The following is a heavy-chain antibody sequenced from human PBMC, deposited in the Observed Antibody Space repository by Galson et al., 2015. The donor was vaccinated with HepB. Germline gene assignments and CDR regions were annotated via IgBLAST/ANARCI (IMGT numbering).Heavy chain of an antibody. V-gene: IGHV1-2*02. Sequence: SVKVSCKASGYTFNAYYIHWVRQAPGQGLEWMGWINPNSGGTNVPQKFQGRVTMTSATSTNTVYMELSRLTPDDTAVYYCARVRGSGSFFDWFEPWGQGTLVTVSS. D-gene: IGHD3-10*01. CDR3: ARVRGSGSFFDWFEP. CDR2: INPNSGGT. J-gene: IGHJ5*02. CDR1: GYTFNAYY.